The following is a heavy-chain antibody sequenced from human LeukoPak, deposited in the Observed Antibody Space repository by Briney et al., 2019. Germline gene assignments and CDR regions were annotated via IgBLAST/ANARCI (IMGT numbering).Heavy chain of an antibody. CDR1: DFPVSDNY. D-gene: IGHD3-10*01. CDR2: ISNDGVT. CDR3: GGSGSYYTPSYY. Sequence: PGGSLRLSCATSDFPVSDNYMSWVRQAPRRGLEWVSVISNDGVTDYADSVKGRFTISRDDSNDTVFLQMSSLRPEDTAVYYCGGSGSYYTPSYYWGQGTLVTVSS. J-gene: IGHJ4*02. V-gene: IGHV3-53*01.